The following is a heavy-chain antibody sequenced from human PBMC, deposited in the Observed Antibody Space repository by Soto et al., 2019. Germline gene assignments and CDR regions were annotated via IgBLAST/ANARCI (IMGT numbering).Heavy chain of an antibody. V-gene: IGHV4-61*01. D-gene: IGHD3-3*01. Sequence: SETMSLTSTVSGGNVISGSYYWSWIRQPPGKGLEWIGYIYYSGSTNYNPSLKSRVTISVDTSKNQFSLKLSSVTAADTAVYYCARDREIFGVVINSGMDVWGQGTTVTVSS. CDR2: IYYSGST. J-gene: IGHJ6*02. CDR1: GGNVISGSYY. CDR3: ARDREIFGVVINSGMDV.